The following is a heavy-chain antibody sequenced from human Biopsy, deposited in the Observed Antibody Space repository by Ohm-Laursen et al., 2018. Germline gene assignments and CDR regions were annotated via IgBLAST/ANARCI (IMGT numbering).Heavy chain of an antibody. CDR3: AADINVWNVNY. D-gene: IGHD1-1*01. V-gene: IGHV1-24*01. J-gene: IGHJ4*02. CDR1: GYSLTELS. CDR2: FAPENGRI. Sequence: EASVKVSCKVSGYSLTELSMHWVRQAPGQGLEWMGGFAPENGRIVYSQKFQGRVTMTEDTSTGTAYMEVWRLRSDDTAVYYCAADINVWNVNYWGQGAQVIVSS.